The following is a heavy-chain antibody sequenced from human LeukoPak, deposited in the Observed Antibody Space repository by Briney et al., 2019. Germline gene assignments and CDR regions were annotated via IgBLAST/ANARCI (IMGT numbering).Heavy chain of an antibody. J-gene: IGHJ5*02. CDR3: ARGWEYGDYNWFDP. CDR1: GYSFSSYG. D-gene: IGHD4-17*01. Sequence: ASVKVSCKASGYSFSSYGVSWVRQAPGQGLEWMGWISAYNGNTGYSQKFQGRVTMTTDTSTNTAYMELRSLRSDDTAVYYCARGWEYGDYNWFDPWGQGTLVTVSS. V-gene: IGHV1-18*01. CDR2: ISAYNGNT.